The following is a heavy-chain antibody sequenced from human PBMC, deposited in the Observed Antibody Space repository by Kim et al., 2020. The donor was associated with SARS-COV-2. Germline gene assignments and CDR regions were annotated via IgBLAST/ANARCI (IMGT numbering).Heavy chain of an antibody. Sequence: ANYAQTYQRRVTITADKSTCTAYMELSSLGAEDTAVYYCALVVAANWFDPWGQGTLVTVSS. V-gene: IGHV1-69*02. CDR3: ALVVAANWFDP. CDR2: A. J-gene: IGHJ5*02. D-gene: IGHD2-15*01.